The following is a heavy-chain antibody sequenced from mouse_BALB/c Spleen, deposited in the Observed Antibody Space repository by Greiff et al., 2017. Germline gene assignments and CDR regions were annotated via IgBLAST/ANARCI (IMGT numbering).Heavy chain of an antibody. CDR2: IDPANGNT. CDR3: ARSFAY. Sequence: EVHLVESGAELVKPGASVKLSCTASGFNIKDTYMHWVKQRPEQGLEWIGRIDPANGNTKYDPKFQGKATITADTSSNTAYLQLSSLTSEDTAVYYCARSFAYWGQGTLVTVSA. V-gene: IGHV14-3*02. CDR1: GFNIKDTY. J-gene: IGHJ3*01.